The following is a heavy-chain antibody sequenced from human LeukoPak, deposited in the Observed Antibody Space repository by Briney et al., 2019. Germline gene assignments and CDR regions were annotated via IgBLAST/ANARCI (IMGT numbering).Heavy chain of an antibody. CDR3: AKRASFTERGAYFFEH. Sequence: PGGSLRLSCAASGFTFHNYGMRWVRQAPGKGLEWVSVITNSGGSTFYADSVKGRFTISRDNSNNALYLQMNSLSAEDTAVYYCAKRASFTERGAYFFEHWGQGTPVTVSS. CDR2: ITNSGGST. CDR1: GFTFHNYG. D-gene: IGHD1-26*01. J-gene: IGHJ4*02. V-gene: IGHV3-23*01.